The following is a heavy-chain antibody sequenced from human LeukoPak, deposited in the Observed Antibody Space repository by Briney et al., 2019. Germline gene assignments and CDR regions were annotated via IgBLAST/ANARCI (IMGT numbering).Heavy chain of an antibody. CDR1: GGSISGYY. V-gene: IGHV4-59*12. CDR3: ARDYLVLRFLEWFEVEAFDI. J-gene: IGHJ3*02. Sequence: PSETLSLTCSVSGGSISGYYWSWSRQPPGKGVEWIGNLFHTRGAWYKSSLKSRVTTSVDTSKNQFSLKLSSVTAADTAVYYCARDYLVLRFLEWFEVEAFDIWGQGTMVTVSS. D-gene: IGHD3-3*01. CDR2: LFHTRGA.